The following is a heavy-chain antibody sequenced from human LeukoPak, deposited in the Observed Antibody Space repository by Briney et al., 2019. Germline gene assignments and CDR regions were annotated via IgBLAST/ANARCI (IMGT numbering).Heavy chain of an antibody. CDR3: AREYCSGGSCYPNWFDP. CDR2: INPNSGGT. CDR1: GYTFTDYY. J-gene: IGHJ5*02. V-gene: IGHV1-2*02. Sequence: ASVKVSCKASGYTFTDYYIHWVRQAPGQGLEWMGWINPNSGGTNYAQKFQGRVTMTRDMSTSTVYMELSSLRSEDTAVYYCAREYCSGGSCYPNWFDPWGQGTLVTVSS. D-gene: IGHD2-15*01.